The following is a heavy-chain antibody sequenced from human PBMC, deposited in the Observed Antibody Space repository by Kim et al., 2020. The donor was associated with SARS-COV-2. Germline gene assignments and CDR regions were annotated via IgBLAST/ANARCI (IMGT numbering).Heavy chain of an antibody. J-gene: IGHJ5*02. D-gene: IGHD6-13*01. Sequence: ADSVKGRFTISRDNAKNSLYLQMNSLRAEDTDLYYCAKDSSSWLYNWFDPWGQGTLVTVSS. CDR3: AKDSSSWLYNWFDP. V-gene: IGHV3-9*01.